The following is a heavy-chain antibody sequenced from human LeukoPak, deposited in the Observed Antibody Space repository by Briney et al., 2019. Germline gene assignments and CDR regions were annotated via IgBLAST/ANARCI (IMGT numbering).Heavy chain of an antibody. CDR3: ARERAPIEVAGGHDNFDI. CDR1: GGTFSNYA. V-gene: IGHV1-69*05. CDR2: IIPIFGTA. D-gene: IGHD6-19*01. Sequence: SVKVSCKASGGTFSNYAISWVRQAPGQGLEWMGGIIPIFGTANYAQKFQGRVTITTDESTSTVYMELSSLRSDDTAVYYCARERAPIEVAGGHDNFDIWGQGTMVTVSS. J-gene: IGHJ3*02.